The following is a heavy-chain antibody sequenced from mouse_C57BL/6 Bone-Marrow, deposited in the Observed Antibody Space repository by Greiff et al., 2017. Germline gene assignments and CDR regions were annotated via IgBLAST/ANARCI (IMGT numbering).Heavy chain of an antibody. CDR1: GYTFTSYW. CDR3: AGGGPRYGSRRYFDV. J-gene: IGHJ1*03. V-gene: IGHV1-59*01. CDR2: IDPSDSYT. Sequence: QVQLQQSGAELVRPGTSVKLSCKASGYTFTSYWMHWVKQRPGQGLEWIGVIDPSDSYTNYTQKFKGKATLTVDTSSSTAYMQLSSLTSEDSAVYYCAGGGPRYGSRRYFDVWGTGTTVTVSS. D-gene: IGHD1-1*01.